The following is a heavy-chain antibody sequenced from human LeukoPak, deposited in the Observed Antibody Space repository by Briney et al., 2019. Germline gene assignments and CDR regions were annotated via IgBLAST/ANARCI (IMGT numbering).Heavy chain of an antibody. CDR1: GFIFSSYE. Sequence: GGSLRLSCAASGFIFSSYEMNWVRQAPGKGLEWLSYISSGGSTIYYADSVKGRFTISRDNAKNSLYLQMNSLRAEDTAAYYCARVKVTGIDYWGQGTLVTVSS. D-gene: IGHD2-21*02. V-gene: IGHV3-48*03. J-gene: IGHJ4*02. CDR2: ISSGGSTI. CDR3: ARVKVTGIDY.